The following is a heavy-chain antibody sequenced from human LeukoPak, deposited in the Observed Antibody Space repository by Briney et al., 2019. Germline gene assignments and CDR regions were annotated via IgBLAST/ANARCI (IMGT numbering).Heavy chain of an antibody. CDR1: GNSISSGDNY. V-gene: IGHV4-61*02. CDR2: IYTSGST. J-gene: IGHJ5*02. CDR3: ARSQRRRQHPRSWWFDP. Sequence: SQTLSLTCTVSGNSISSGDNYWSWIRQPAGKGLEWIGRIYTSGSTNYNPSLKSRVTISGDTSKNQFSLRLSSVTAADTAVYYCARSQRRRQHPRSWWFDPWGQGTLVTVSS.